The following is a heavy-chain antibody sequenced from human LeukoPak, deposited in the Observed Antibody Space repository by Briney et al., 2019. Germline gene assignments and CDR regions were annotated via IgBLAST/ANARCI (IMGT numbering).Heavy chain of an antibody. J-gene: IGHJ5*02. CDR1: GFTFSSYA. D-gene: IGHD3-22*01. CDR3: AKDPDRSGYYRNWFDR. CDR2: ISGSGGST. V-gene: IGHV3-23*01. Sequence: GGSLRLSCAASGFTFSSYAMSWVRQAPGKGLEWVSAISGSGGSTYYADSVKGRFTISRDNSKNTLYLQMNSLRAEDTAVYYCAKDPDRSGYYRNWFDRWGQGTLVTVSS.